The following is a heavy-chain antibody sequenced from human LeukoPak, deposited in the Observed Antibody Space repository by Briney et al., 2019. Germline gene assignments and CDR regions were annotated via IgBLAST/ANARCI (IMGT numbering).Heavy chain of an antibody. CDR2: VNPCGTS. V-gene: IGHV4-4*07. D-gene: IGHD6-19*01. CDR3: ARDRRPRAVAGAYISYGMDV. J-gene: IGHJ6*02. Sequence: SETLSLTCSVSGVSTNNYFWSWIRQSAGRGPEWIGRVNPCGTSNYNPSLKSRVTMSVDTSKNLVSLRLTSLTAADTAVYYCARDRRPRAVAGAYISYGMDVWGQGTTVTVSS. CDR1: GVSTNNYF.